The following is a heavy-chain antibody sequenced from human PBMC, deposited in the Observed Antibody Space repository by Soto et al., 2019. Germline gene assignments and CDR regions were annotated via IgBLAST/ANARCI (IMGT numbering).Heavy chain of an antibody. CDR2: IWYDGSNE. V-gene: IGHV3-33*01. Sequence: QVQLVESGGGVVQPGRSLRLSCAASGFTFSSYGMHWVRQAPGKGLEWVAIIWYDGSNENYGDSVKGRFTISRDNSNNTLYLQMNSLRAEDTAVYYCAREPSGGNDAFDIWGQGTMVSVSS. J-gene: IGHJ3*02. CDR3: AREPSGGNDAFDI. CDR1: GFTFSSYG. D-gene: IGHD3-10*01.